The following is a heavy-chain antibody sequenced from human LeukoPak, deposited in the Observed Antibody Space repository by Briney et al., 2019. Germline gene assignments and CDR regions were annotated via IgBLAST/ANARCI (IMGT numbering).Heavy chain of an antibody. V-gene: IGHV3-7*01. J-gene: IGHJ6*02. CDR1: GFMLSTYW. CDR3: ARVGSDFWSGYTHYYYYYGMDV. Sequence: GSLRLSCVGSGFMLSTYWMSWVRQAPGKGLEWVANIKKDGSIKYYVDSVKGRFTISRDNAKNSLYLQMDSLRAEDTAVYYCARVGSDFWSGYTHYYYYYGMDVWGQGTTVTVSS. D-gene: IGHD3-3*01. CDR2: IKKDGSIK.